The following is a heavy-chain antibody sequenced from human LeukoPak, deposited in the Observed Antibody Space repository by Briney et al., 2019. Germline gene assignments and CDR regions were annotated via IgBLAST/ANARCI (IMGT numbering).Heavy chain of an antibody. Sequence: GGSLRLSCAASGFTFSSYAMSWVRQAPGKGLEWVAVIWYDGSNKYYADSVKGRFTISRDNSKNTLYLQMNSLRAEDTAVYYCSKVYSSSWYAVFDYGGQGTLVTVSS. D-gene: IGHD6-13*01. CDR1: GFTFSSYA. CDR3: SKVYSSSWYAVFDY. V-gene: IGHV3-33*06. CDR2: IWYDGSNK. J-gene: IGHJ4*02.